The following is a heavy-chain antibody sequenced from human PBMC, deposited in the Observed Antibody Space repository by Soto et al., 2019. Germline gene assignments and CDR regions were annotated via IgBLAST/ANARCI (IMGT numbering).Heavy chain of an antibody. J-gene: IGHJ5*02. D-gene: IGHD5-12*01. CDR3: GRVRVDKAEGWFDP. CDR1: GYSFTTYW. Sequence: EVQLVRSGAEVKKPGESLRISCKGSGYSFTTYWITWVRQVPGKGLEWMGRIDPSDSYANYSPSFQGHVNMSADKSISTAYLQWSSMKASDTAMYYCGRVRVDKAEGWFDPWGQGTLVTVSS. CDR2: IDPSDSYA. V-gene: IGHV5-10-1*03.